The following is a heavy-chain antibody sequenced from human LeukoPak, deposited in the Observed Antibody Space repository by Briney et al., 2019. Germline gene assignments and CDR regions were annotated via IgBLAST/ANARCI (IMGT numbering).Heavy chain of an antibody. Sequence: GGSLRLSCAASGFTLSSHIMNWVRQAPGKGLEWVSSISGSSSYIYYADSVKGRFTISRDNAKNSLYLQMNSLGAEDTAVYYCARDRQWLAAFDYWGQGTLVTVSS. CDR2: ISGSSSYI. V-gene: IGHV3-21*01. CDR3: ARDRQWLAAFDY. CDR1: GFTLSSHI. J-gene: IGHJ4*02. D-gene: IGHD6-19*01.